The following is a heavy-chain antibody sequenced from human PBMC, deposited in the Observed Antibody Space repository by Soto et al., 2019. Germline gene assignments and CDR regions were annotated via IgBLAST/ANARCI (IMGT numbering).Heavy chain of an antibody. CDR2: ISYDGGNK. CDR1: GFTFSSYA. CDR3: ARDSTYYYDSSGYYYFDY. D-gene: IGHD3-22*01. J-gene: IGHJ4*02. Sequence: PGGSLRLSCAASGFTFSSYAMHWVRQAPGKGLEWVAVISYDGGNKYYADSVKGRFTISRDNSKNTLYLQMNSLRAEDTAVYYCARDSTYYYDSSGYYYFDYWGQGTLVTVSS. V-gene: IGHV3-30-3*01.